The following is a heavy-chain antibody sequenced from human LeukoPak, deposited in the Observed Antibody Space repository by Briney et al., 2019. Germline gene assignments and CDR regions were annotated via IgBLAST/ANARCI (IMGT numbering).Heavy chain of an antibody. CDR3: AKVHLSYYFDY. J-gene: IGHJ4*02. CDR2: ISSSGGNT. D-gene: IGHD6-6*01. V-gene: IGHV3-23*01. CDR1: GFTFSSYA. Sequence: PGGSLRLSCAAPGFTFSSYAMRWVRQAPGKGLEWVSAISSSGGNTYYADSVKGRFTISRDNSKNTLYLEMNSLRAEDTAVYYCAKVHLSYYFDYWGQGTLVTVSS.